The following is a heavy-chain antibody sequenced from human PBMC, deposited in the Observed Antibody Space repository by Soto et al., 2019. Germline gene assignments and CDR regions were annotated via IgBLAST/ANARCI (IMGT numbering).Heavy chain of an antibody. CDR1: GGSFSGYY. CDR3: ARGVTGTSLERHYYFDY. CDR2: INHSGST. Sequence: QVQLQQWGAGLLKPSETLSLTCAVYGGSFSGYYWSWIRQPPGKGLEWIGEINHSGSTNYNPSLKSRVTISVDTSKNQFSLKLSSVTAADTAVYYCARGVTGTSLERHYYFDYWGQGTLVTVSS. V-gene: IGHV4-34*01. D-gene: IGHD1-7*01. J-gene: IGHJ4*02.